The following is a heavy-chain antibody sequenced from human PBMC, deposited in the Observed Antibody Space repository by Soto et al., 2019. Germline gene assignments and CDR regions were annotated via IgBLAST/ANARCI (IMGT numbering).Heavy chain of an antibody. CDR2: IFHSGNT. V-gene: IGHV4-4*02. D-gene: IGHD3-3*01. CDR3: ARDVYFVFWGGPYRSGGWFDP. CDR1: GDSISRSNW. J-gene: IGHJ5*02. Sequence: SETLSLTCAVSGDSISRSNWWTWVRQPPGKGLEWMGEIFHSGNTNYNTSLKSRVTISVDKSRNQFSLTVTSVTAADTAVYYCARDVYFVFWGGPYRSGGWFDPWGQGTLVTVS.